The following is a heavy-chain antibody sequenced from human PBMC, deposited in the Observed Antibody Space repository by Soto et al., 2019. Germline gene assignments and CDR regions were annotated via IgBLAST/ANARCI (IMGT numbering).Heavy chain of an antibody. CDR1: GFSLSNARMG. CDR2: IFSNDEK. V-gene: IGHV2-26*01. D-gene: IGHD2-21*02. Sequence: SGPTLVNPTETLTLTCTVSGFSLSNARMGVSWIRQPPGKALEWLAHIFSNDEKSYSTSLKSRLTISKDTSKSQVVLTMTNIDPVDSSAYCCARGDDSAYYYYGMDVWGQGTTVTVSS. CDR3: ARGDDSAYYYYGMDV. J-gene: IGHJ6*02.